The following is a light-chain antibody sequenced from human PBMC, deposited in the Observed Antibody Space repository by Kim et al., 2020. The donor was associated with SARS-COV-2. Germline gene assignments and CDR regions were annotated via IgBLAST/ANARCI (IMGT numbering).Light chain of an antibody. CDR1: CIVTKN. CDR3: QVWDSSTWV. CDR2: RDT. V-gene: IGLV3-9*01. J-gene: IGLJ3*02. Sequence: VALAQTARITCGGNCIVTKNVHWYQQKPGQAPVLVMYRDTNRPSGIPERFSGSNSGNTATLPISRAQAGDEADYYCQVWDSSTWVFGGLTQLSVL.